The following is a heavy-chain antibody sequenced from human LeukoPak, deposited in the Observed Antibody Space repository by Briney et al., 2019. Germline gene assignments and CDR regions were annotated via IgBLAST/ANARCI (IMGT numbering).Heavy chain of an antibody. CDR2: SLNKANSYTT. V-gene: IGHV3-72*01. CDR1: GFTFSDHY. J-gene: IGHJ4*02. D-gene: IGHD2-21*02. Sequence: GGSLRLSCVVSGFTFSDHYMDWVRQVPGKGLEWVGRSLNKANSYTTDYAASVKGRSTISRDDSRNSLYLQMSSLNTEDTAVYYCARRVFGGDCYYDFWGQGALVTVSS. CDR3: ARRVFGGDCYYDF.